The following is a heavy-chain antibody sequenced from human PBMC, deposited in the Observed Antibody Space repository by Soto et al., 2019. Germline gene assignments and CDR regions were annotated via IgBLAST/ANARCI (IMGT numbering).Heavy chain of an antibody. CDR3: ARHFPLPTDLQYYYYYYYGVDG. Sequence: PGESLKISCKASGYNFTTFWISWMRQVPGKGLEWMGRIDPSDSYSNYSPSFQGHITISADKSINTAYLHFSNLKASDTAVYYCARHFPLPTDLQYYYYYYYGVDGWGHGTAVTVSS. D-gene: IGHD3-3*02. CDR2: IDPSDSYS. CDR1: GYNFTTFW. J-gene: IGHJ6*02. V-gene: IGHV5-10-1*01.